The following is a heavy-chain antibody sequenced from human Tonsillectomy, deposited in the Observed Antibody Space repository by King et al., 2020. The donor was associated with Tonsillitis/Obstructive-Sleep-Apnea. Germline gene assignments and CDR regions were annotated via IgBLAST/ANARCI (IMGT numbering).Heavy chain of an antibody. J-gene: IGHJ3*02. CDR2: IYPGDSDT. V-gene: IGHV5-51*01. CDR3: ARQARAHLGELSHAFDI. CDR1: GYSFTSYW. D-gene: IGHD3-16*02. Sequence: QLVQSGAEVKKPGESLKISCKGSGYSFTSYWIGWVRQMPGKGLEWMGIIYPGDSDTRYSPPFQGQVTISADKSISTAYLQWSSLKASDTAMYYCARQARAHLGELSHAFDIWGQGTMVTVSS.